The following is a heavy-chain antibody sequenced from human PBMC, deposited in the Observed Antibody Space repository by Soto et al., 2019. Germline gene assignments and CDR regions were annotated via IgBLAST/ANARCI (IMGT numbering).Heavy chain of an antibody. CDR1: GYTFTSYG. D-gene: IGHD6-19*01. V-gene: IGHV1-3*01. J-gene: IGHJ4*02. Sequence: ASVKVSCKASGYTFTSYGINWVRQAPGRGLEWMGWINPGNGNTKYSQQFQGRVIIDRDTSTSTAYMELSSLRSEDTAVYYCARTPRIAVATPQFDYWGQGTLVTVSS. CDR3: ARTPRIAVATPQFDY. CDR2: INPGNGNT.